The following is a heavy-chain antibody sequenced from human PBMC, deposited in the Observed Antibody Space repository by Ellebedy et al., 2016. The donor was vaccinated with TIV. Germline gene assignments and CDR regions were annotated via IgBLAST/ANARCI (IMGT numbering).Heavy chain of an antibody. CDR3: ARHARPYGMDV. V-gene: IGHV1-46*01. J-gene: IGHJ6*02. CDR2: INPSGGST. Sequence: ASVKVSCKASGYTFTSYSMHWVRQAPGQGLEWMGIINPSGGSTSYAQKFQGRVTMTRDTSTSTAYMELSSLRSEDTAVYYCARHARPYGMDVWGQGTTVTVSS. CDR1: GYTFTSYS.